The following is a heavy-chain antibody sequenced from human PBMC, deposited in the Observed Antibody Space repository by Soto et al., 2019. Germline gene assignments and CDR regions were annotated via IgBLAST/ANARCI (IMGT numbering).Heavy chain of an antibody. D-gene: IGHD3-10*01. CDR2: IYYSGST. V-gene: IGHV4-30-4*01. CDR3: AREYLPGRDQRYYYYGMDV. J-gene: IGHJ6*04. Sequence: PSETLSLTCTVSGGSISSGDYYWSWIRQPPGKGLEWIGYIYYSGSTYYNPSLKSRVTISVDTSKNQFSLKLSSVTAADTAVYYCAREYLPGRDQRYYYYGMDVWGKGTTVTVSS. CDR1: GGSISSGDYY.